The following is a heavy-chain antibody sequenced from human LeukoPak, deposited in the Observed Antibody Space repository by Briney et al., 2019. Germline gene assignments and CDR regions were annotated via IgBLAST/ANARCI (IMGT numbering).Heavy chain of an antibody. V-gene: IGHV3-11*05. J-gene: IGHJ3*01. CDR1: GFTLSDSY. D-gene: IGHD3/OR15-3a*01. CDR3: AKEGGTRGTFDV. Sequence: AGGSLRLSCGASGFTLSDSYMSWIRQAPGEGLEWVSYILMSTNYTSYAASVKGRFTISRDNAKNSLYLQMNSLRAEDTALYYCAKEGGTRGTFDVWGQGTMVTVSS. CDR2: ILMSTNYT.